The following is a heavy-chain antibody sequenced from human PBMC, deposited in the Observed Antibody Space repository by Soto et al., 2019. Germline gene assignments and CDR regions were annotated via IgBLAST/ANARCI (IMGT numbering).Heavy chain of an antibody. CDR1: GFTFSSYV. CDR2: ITYDGSNK. V-gene: IGHV3-30*18. CDR3: AKAVVVVVAATPVDY. D-gene: IGHD2-15*01. Sequence: GRSLRLSCAASGFTFSSYVMHWVRQAPGKELECVADITYDGSNKYYADSVKGRFTISRDNSKNTLYLQMNSLRAEDTALYYCAKAVVVVVAATPVDYWGQGTSVTVSS. J-gene: IGHJ4*01.